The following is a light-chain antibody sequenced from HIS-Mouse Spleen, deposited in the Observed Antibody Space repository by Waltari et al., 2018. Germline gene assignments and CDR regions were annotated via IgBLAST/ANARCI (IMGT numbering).Light chain of an antibody. J-gene: IGLJ1*01. V-gene: IGLV3-25*03. CDR3: QSADSSGTYYV. Sequence: SYELTQPPSVSVSPGQTARITCPGDALPKQYAYWYQQKPGQAPVLGIYKDRERPSGIPERFSGSSSGTTVTLTISGVQAEDEADYYCQSADSSGTYYVFGTGTKVTVL. CDR1: ALPKQY. CDR2: KDR.